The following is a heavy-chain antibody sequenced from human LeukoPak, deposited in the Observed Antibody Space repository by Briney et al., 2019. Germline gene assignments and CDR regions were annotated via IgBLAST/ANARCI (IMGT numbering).Heavy chain of an antibody. V-gene: IGHV3-53*04. CDR3: ARDLGGVTDY. CDR1: GFTVSSNY. J-gene: IGHJ4*02. D-gene: IGHD2-21*02. Sequence: GGSLRLSCAASGFTVSSNYMSWVRQAPGKGLEWVSVIYSGGSTYYTDSVKGRFTISRHNSQNTLFLQMNSLRAEDTAVYYCARDLGGVTDYWGQGTLVTVSS. CDR2: IYSGGST.